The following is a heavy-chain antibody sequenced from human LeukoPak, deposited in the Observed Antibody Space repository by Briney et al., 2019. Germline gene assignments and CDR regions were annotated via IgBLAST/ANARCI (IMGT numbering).Heavy chain of an antibody. V-gene: IGHV1-18*01. CDR1: GYTFNLYG. J-gene: IGHJ4*02. CDR3: ARGESKTNYEDY. D-gene: IGHD3-16*01. Sequence: ASVKVSCKASGYTFNLYGIDWVRQAPGQGLEWMGWISAYSGNTNYAQNLLGRVTMTTDTSTSTAYMELRSLRSDDTAVYYCARGESKTNYEDYWGQGTLVTVSS. CDR2: ISAYSGNT.